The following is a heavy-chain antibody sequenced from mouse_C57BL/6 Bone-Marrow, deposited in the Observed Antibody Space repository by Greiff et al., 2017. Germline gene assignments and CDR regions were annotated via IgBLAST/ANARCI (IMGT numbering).Heavy chain of an antibody. CDR2: IDPSDSYT. J-gene: IGHJ3*01. CDR3: AREGYGYVLFAY. CDR1: GYTFTSYW. V-gene: IGHV1-69*01. D-gene: IGHD2-2*01. Sequence: VQLQQPGAELVMPGASVKLSCKASGYTFTSYWMHWVKQRPGQGLEWIGEIDPSDSYTNYNQKFKGKSTLTVDKSSSTAYMQLSSLTSEDSAVYYCAREGYGYVLFAYWGQGTLVTASA.